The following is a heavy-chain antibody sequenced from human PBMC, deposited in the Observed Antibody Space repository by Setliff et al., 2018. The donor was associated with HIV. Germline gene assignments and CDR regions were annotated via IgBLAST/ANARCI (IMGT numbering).Heavy chain of an antibody. CDR1: GDSVTSRNW. CDR3: ARGGDYYDSTGARAGFDF. V-gene: IGHV4-4*02. Sequence: SQTLSLTCAVSGDSVTSRNWWSWVRQAPGKGLGWIGEIYHNGITNYNPSLKSRLIMSLDKSKNEISLKLSSVTAADTAAYYCARGGDYYDSTGARAGFDFWGHGTMVTVSS. CDR2: IYHNGIT. D-gene: IGHD3-22*01. J-gene: IGHJ3*01.